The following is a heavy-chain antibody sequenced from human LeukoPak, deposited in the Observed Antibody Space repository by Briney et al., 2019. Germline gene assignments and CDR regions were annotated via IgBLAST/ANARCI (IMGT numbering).Heavy chain of an antibody. D-gene: IGHD6-6*01. V-gene: IGHV1-2*02. CDR2: INPNSGGT. CDR1: GYTFTGYY. CDR3: ARSSPSSSSRTRKPLDY. Sequence: ASVKVSCKASGYTFTGYYMHWVRQAPGQGLEWMGWINPNSGGTNYAQKFQGRVTMTRDTSISTAYMELSRLRSDDTAVYYCARSSPSSSSRTRKPLDYWGQGTLVTVSS. J-gene: IGHJ4*02.